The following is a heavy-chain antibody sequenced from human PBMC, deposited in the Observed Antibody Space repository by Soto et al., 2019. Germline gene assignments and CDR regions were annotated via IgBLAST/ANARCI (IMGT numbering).Heavy chain of an antibody. CDR2: IYYSGNT. D-gene: IGHD3-3*01. Sequence: SETLSLTCTLSGGSVSSGFYYWSWLRQPPEKGLEWIGYIYYSGNTDYNPSLKSRVIISVDTSKSQFSLRLSSVTAADTAVYYWPTLRTILAPAFDYWGQGTLVTVSS. V-gene: IGHV4-61*01. CDR3: PTLRTILAPAFDY. J-gene: IGHJ4*02. CDR1: GGSVSSGFYY.